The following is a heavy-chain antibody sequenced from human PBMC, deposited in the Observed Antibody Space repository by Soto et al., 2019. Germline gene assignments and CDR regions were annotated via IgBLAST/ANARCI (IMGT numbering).Heavy chain of an antibody. CDR3: AKGGGVADVNSSDP. V-gene: IGHV3-30*18. J-gene: IGHJ5*02. CDR1: GFTFTSYV. D-gene: IGHD6-19*01. Sequence: QVQLVESGGGVVQPGRSLRLSCAASGFTFTSYVMYWVRQAPGKGLEWVAVISYDGSNKYYGDSVKGRFTISRDNSKNTLELQMNSLRTEDTAVYYCAKGGGVADVNSSDPWGQGTLVTVSS. CDR2: ISYDGSNK.